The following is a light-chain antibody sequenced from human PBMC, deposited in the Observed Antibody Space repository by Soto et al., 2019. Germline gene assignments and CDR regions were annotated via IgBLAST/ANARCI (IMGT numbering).Light chain of an antibody. V-gene: IGLV2-14*01. CDR2: DVN. J-gene: IGLJ3*02. Sequence: QSALTQPASGSGSPGQSITISCTGSSSDVGGNSFVSWYQQHPGKATKVMIYDVNNRPLGVSNRLSGSKSGNTASLTISGQQTEDEADYYCSSYTPRSTRVFGGGTKLTVL. CDR1: SSDVGGNSF. CDR3: SSYTPRSTRV.